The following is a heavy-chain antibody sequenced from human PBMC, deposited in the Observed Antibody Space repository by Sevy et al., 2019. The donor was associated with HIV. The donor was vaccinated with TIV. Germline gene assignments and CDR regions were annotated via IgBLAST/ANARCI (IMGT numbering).Heavy chain of an antibody. Sequence: ASVKVSCKASGGTFSSYAISWVRQAPGQGLKWMGGIIPIFGTANYAQKFQGRVTITADESTSTAYMELSSLRSEDTAVYYCAREYCSSTSCSEIDYWGQGTLVTVSS. V-gene: IGHV1-69*13. CDR1: GGTFSSYA. D-gene: IGHD2-2*01. CDR3: AREYCSSTSCSEIDY. CDR2: IIPIFGTA. J-gene: IGHJ4*02.